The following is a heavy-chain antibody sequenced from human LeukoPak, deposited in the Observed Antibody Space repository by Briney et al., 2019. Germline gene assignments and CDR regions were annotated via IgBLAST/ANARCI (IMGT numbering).Heavy chain of an antibody. CDR3: ARVGRLYYDSSGKPVYYFDY. V-gene: IGHV7-4-1*02. J-gene: IGHJ4*02. Sequence: ASVKVSCKASGYTFTSYAMNWVRQAPGQGLEWMGWINTNTGNPTYAQGFTGRFVFSLDTSVSTAYLQISSLKAEDTAVYYCARVGRLYYDSSGKPVYYFDYWGQGTLVTVSS. CDR2: INTNTGNP. D-gene: IGHD3-22*01. CDR1: GYTFTSYA.